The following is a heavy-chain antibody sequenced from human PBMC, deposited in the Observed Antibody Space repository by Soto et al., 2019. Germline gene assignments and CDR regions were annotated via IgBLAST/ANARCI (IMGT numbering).Heavy chain of an antibody. V-gene: IGHV3-49*04. CDR1: GFTFSSYG. CDR2: IRSKAYGGTT. Sequence: GGSLRLSCAASGFTFSSYGMHWVRQAPGKGLEWVGFIRSKAYGGTTEYAASVKGRFTISRDDSKSIAYLQMNSLKTEDTAVYYCTRDRTLYCSGGSCYPDAFDIWGQGTMVTVSS. D-gene: IGHD2-15*01. J-gene: IGHJ3*02. CDR3: TRDRTLYCSGGSCYPDAFDI.